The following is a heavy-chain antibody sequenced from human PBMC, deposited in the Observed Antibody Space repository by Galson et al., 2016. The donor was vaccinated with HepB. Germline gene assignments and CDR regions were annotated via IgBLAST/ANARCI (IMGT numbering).Heavy chain of an antibody. Sequence: SLRLSCAASGFTFSSYAMSWVRQAPGKGLEWVIAISGSGGSTYYADSVKGRFTTSRDNSKNTLYLQMNSLRVEDTAVYYCASFGGVIAYDAFDIWGQGTMVTVSS. CDR3: ASFGGVIAYDAFDI. D-gene: IGHD3-16*02. V-gene: IGHV3-23*01. CDR2: ISGSGGST. J-gene: IGHJ3*02. CDR1: GFTFSSYA.